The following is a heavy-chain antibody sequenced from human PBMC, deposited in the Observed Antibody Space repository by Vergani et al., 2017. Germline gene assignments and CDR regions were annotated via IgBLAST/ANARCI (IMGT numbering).Heavy chain of an antibody. Sequence: VQLVQSGAEVKKPGASVKVSCKASGYTFTSYGISWVRQAPGQGLEWMGWISAYNGNTNYARKLQGRVTMTTDASTSTAYMELSSLRSEDTAVYYCATWYYYDSSGYSYYYMDVWGKGTTVTVSS. CDR2: ISAYNGNT. CDR3: ATWYYYDSSGYSYYYMDV. D-gene: IGHD3-22*01. CDR1: GYTFTSYG. V-gene: IGHV1-18*01. J-gene: IGHJ6*03.